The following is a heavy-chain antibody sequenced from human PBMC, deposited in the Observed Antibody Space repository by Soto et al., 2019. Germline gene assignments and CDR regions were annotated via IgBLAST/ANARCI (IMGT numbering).Heavy chain of an antibody. CDR3: ARSLRGMDG. Sequence: QLVESGGGLVQPGESLRLSCRAAGFNFYNYWMHWVRQAPGKGLVWLSRINSDGSSTTYADSVRGRFTISRDNAKNIMYVQMNSLRAEDTAVYYCARSLRGMDGWGQGTTVTV. J-gene: IGHJ6*02. V-gene: IGHV3-74*03. CDR1: GFNFYNYW. D-gene: IGHD4-17*01. CDR2: INSDGSST.